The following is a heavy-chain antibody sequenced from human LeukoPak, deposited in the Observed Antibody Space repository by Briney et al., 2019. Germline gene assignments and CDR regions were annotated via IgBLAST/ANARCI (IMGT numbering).Heavy chain of an antibody. J-gene: IGHJ1*01. CDR3: VTKQA. CDR1: GYTFTVQY. V-gene: IGHV1-2*02. CDR2: IKPNSGAT. Sequence: ASVKVSCKASGYTFTVQYMHWVRQAPGQGLEWIGLIKPNSGATSYAQQYQGRVTMTRDTSINTAYMDLSSLTSDDPAVYYCVTKQAWGKGPLLTAS.